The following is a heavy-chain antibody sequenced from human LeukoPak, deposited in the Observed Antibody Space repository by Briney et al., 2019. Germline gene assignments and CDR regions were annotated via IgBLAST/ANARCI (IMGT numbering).Heavy chain of an antibody. Sequence: PSETLSLTCTVSGGSISSYYWSWIRQPPGKGLEWIGEINHSGSTNYNPSLKSRVTISVDTSKNQFSLKLSSVTAADTAVYYCASAGSSWYRNYYYYGMDVWGQGTTVTVSS. D-gene: IGHD6-13*01. CDR2: INHSGST. V-gene: IGHV4-34*01. CDR1: GGSISSYY. J-gene: IGHJ6*02. CDR3: ASAGSSWYRNYYYYGMDV.